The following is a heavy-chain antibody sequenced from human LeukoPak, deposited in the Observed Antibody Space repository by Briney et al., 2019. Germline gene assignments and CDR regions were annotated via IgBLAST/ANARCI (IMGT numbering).Heavy chain of an antibody. CDR2: IYTSGST. Sequence: SQTLSLTCTVSGGSISSDNYYWSWIRQPAGKGLEWIGRIYTSGSTKYNPSLKSRVTMSVDTSKNQFSLKLSSVTAADTAVYYCARVQRRYDSSGYYYDHYYYYMDVWGEGATVTVSS. J-gene: IGHJ6*03. D-gene: IGHD3-22*01. CDR3: ARVQRRYDSSGYYYDHYYYYMDV. CDR1: GGSISSDNYY. V-gene: IGHV4-61*02.